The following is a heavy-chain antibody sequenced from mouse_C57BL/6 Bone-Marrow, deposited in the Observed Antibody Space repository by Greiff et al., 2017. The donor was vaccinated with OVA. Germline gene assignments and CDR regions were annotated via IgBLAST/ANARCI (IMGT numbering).Heavy chain of an antibody. J-gene: IGHJ2*01. Sequence: VKLQEPGAELARPGASVKMSCKASGYTFTSYTMHWVKQRPGQGLEWIGYINPSSGYTKYNQKFKDKSTLTADKSSSTAYMQLSSLTSEDSAVYYWARTSYDGYYYFDYWGQGTTLTVSS. CDR2: INPSSGYT. D-gene: IGHD2-3*01. CDR3: ARTSYDGYYYFDY. CDR1: GYTFTSYT. V-gene: IGHV1-4*01.